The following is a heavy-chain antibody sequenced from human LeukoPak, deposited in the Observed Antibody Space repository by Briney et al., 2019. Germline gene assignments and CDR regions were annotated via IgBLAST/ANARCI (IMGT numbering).Heavy chain of an antibody. Sequence: SETLSLTCTVSGGSISDYYWTWIRQSPGTGLEWIGYMDYSGSTAYNPSLKSRVTISVDTSKNQFSLKLSSVTAADTAVYYCARDVRPLIHAFDIWGQGTMVTVS. CDR3: ARDVRPLIHAFDI. CDR2: MDYSGST. V-gene: IGHV4-59*01. CDR1: GGSISDYY. J-gene: IGHJ3*02.